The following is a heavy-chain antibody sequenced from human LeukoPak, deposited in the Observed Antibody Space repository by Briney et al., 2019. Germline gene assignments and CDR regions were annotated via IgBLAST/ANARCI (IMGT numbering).Heavy chain of an antibody. D-gene: IGHD2-21*02. CDR3: ARRLGDGDHNWFDP. Sequence: GESLKISCEGSGYSFTKHWISWVRQMPGKSLEWMGRINPSDSYTDYSPSCQGHVTISADKSISIAYLQWSSLKASDTAMYYCARRLGDGDHNWFDPWGQGTLVTVSS. J-gene: IGHJ5*02. V-gene: IGHV5-10-1*01. CDR1: GYSFTKHW. CDR2: INPSDSYT.